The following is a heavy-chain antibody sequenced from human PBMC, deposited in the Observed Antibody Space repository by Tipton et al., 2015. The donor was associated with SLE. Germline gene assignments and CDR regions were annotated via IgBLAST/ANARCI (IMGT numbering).Heavy chain of an antibody. J-gene: IGHJ3*02. D-gene: IGHD4-17*01. CDR3: ARDRDGDSGDAFDI. CDR1: GGSISNNY. V-gene: IGHV4-59*01. CDR2: IYDSGST. Sequence: LVQPSETLSLTCSVSGGSISNNYWSWIRQPPGKGLEWIGYIYDSGSTDYNPSLRSRVTISVDTSKNHFSLELSSVTAADTAVYYCARDRDGDSGDAFDIWGQGTMVTVSS.